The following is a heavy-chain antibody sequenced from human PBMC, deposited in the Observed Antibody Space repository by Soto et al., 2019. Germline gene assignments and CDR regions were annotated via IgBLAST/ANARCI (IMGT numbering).Heavy chain of an antibody. D-gene: IGHD5-18*01. CDR2: IHNSGSP. Sequence: PSETLSLTCSVSGASIHNGGHFWSWIRQSPGRGLEWIGHIHNSGSPYNNPSLRNRVTISADTSMNQFSLKLTSVTAADTAVYYCARLGIQMSSSHYFDYWGQGTLVTVSS. CDR1: GASIHNGGHF. V-gene: IGHV4-30-4*01. CDR3: ARLGIQMSSSHYFDY. J-gene: IGHJ4*02.